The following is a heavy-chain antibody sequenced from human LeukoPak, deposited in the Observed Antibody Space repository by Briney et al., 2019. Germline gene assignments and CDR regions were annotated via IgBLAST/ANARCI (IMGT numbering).Heavy chain of an antibody. CDR1: GYTFTSYY. D-gene: IGHD4-17*01. V-gene: IGHV1-2*02. CDR3: ARGGTVTAYWFDP. CDR2: INPNSGGT. J-gene: IGHJ5*02. Sequence: ASVKVSCKASGYTFTSYYMHWVRQAPGQGLEWMGWINPNSGGTNYAQKFQGRVTMTRDTSISTAYMELNRLRSDDTAVYYCARGGTVTAYWFDPWGQGTMVTVSS.